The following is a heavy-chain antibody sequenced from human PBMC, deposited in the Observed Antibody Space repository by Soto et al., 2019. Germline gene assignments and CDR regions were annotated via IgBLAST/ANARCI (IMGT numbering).Heavy chain of an antibody. Sequence: QITLKESGPPLVKPTQTLTLTCTFSGFSLSTSGVGVAWIRQPPGKALEWLALIYWDDDKRYSPSLKSRLTVTKDTSNNQVVLTMTNMDPVTTATYYCARTLSIAARPGAVDVWGQGTTVTVSS. CDR1: GFSLSTSGVG. J-gene: IGHJ6*02. CDR3: ARTLSIAARPGAVDV. D-gene: IGHD6-6*01. CDR2: IYWDDDK. V-gene: IGHV2-5*02.